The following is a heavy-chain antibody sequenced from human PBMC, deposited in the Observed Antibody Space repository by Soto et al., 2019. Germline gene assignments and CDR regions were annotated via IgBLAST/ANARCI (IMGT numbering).Heavy chain of an antibody. CDR1: GYTFSNSG. J-gene: IGHJ6*02. CDR2: INSDNGNT. D-gene: IGHD3-3*01. V-gene: IGHV1-18*01. Sequence: QVQLIQSGAEVKKPGASVKVSCKASGYTFSNSGISWVRQAPGQGLEWLGWINSDNGNTNYAQHLQGRVTLTTDTSPSTANKELRSPTSDDTAGYYSARAQGITSFGVYSTSNNGMDVWGPGTPVTVSS. CDR3: ARAQGITSFGVYSTSNNGMDV.